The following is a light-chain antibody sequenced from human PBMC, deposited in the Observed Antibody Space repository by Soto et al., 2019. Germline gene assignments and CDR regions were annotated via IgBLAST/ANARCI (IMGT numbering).Light chain of an antibody. CDR1: SSDIGGYNY. Sequence: QSALTQPASVSGSPGQSITISCTGTSSDIGGYNYVSWSQQRPGKAPQLMSYEVSNRPSGVSNRFSGSKSGNTASLTISGLQAEDEADYYCRSYTSSTTFVYATGTKVTV. J-gene: IGLJ1*01. CDR2: EVS. V-gene: IGLV2-14*01. CDR3: RSYTSSTTFV.